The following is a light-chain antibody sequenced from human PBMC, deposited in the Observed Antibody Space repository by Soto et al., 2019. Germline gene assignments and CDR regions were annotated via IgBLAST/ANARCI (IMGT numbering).Light chain of an antibody. Sequence: QSVLTQPASVYGSPGQSITISCTGTRSDIGGYNYISWYQQLPGKAPTFIIYDVRNRPSGVSNRFSGSRSGNTASLTISGLHAEDEADYYCSSYTSSSTVIFGGGTKLTVL. CDR3: SSYTSSSTVI. CDR1: RSDIGGYNY. J-gene: IGLJ2*01. CDR2: DVR. V-gene: IGLV2-14*01.